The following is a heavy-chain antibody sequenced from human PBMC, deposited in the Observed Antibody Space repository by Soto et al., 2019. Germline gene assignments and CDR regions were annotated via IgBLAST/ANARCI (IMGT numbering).Heavy chain of an antibody. CDR2: VYYRGRS. J-gene: IGHJ4*02. V-gene: IGHV4-39*01. Sequence: SETLSLTCTVSGGSVTNSSYYWGWIRQSPGKGLEWIGSVYYRGRSYSKSSVKSRVTISIDTSKNRFSLSLNSVTASDTAVYFCVSQRTTVPTQAYFDYWGPGALVTVSS. CDR1: GGSVTNSSYY. D-gene: IGHD4-17*01. CDR3: VSQRTTVPTQAYFDY.